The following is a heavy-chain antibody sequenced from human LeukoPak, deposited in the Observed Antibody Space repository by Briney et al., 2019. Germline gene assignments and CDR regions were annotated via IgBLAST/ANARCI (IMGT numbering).Heavy chain of an antibody. Sequence: PSETLSLTCAVYGGSFSGYYWSWIRQPPGKGLEWIGEINHSGSTNYNPSLESRVTISVDTSKNQFYLKLSSVTAADTAVYYCARCNYYDSSGMRYWGQGTLVTVSS. CDR2: INHSGST. D-gene: IGHD3-22*01. J-gene: IGHJ4*02. V-gene: IGHV4-34*01. CDR3: ARCNYYDSSGMRY. CDR1: GGSFSGYY.